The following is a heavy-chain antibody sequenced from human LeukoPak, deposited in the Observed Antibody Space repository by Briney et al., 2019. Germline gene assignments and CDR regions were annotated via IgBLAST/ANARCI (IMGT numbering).Heavy chain of an antibody. D-gene: IGHD3-10*01. CDR1: GGSTSSYY. CDR3: ARADVLLWFGELFY. CDR2: IYYSGST. Sequence: SETLSLTCTVSGGSTSSYYWSWIRQPPGKGLEWIGYIYYSGSTNYNPSLKSRVTISVDTSKNQFSLKLSSVTAADTAMYYCARADVLLWFGELFYWGQGTLVTVSS. V-gene: IGHV4-59*01. J-gene: IGHJ4*02.